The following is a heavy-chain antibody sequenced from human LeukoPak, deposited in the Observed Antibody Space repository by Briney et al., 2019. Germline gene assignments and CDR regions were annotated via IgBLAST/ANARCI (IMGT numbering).Heavy chain of an antibody. CDR2: IYYSGST. Sequence: SETLSLTCTVSGGSISSYYWSWIRQPPGKGLEWIRYIYYSGSTNYNPSLKSRVTISVDTSKNQFSLKLSSVTAADTAVYYCARVKGHWSGGSCPYYMDVWGNGTTVTVSS. J-gene: IGHJ6*03. V-gene: IGHV4-59*01. CDR3: ARVKGHWSGGSCPYYMDV. CDR1: GGSISSYY. D-gene: IGHD2-15*01.